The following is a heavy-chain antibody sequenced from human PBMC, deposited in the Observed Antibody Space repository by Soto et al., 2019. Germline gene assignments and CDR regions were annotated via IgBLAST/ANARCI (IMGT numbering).Heavy chain of an antibody. Sequence: GASVKVPCKAPRGTFSSYSISWVRQAPGQGLEWMGGIIPIFGTANYAQKFHGRVTITADESTSTAYMELSSLRSEDTAVYYCARMAEYQLLYAFYCSGGSRSPFSLRYYYYGMEVWGKGTTVTVSS. CDR3: ARMAEYQLLYAFYCSGGSRSPFSLRYYYYGMEV. J-gene: IGHJ6*04. V-gene: IGHV1-69*13. D-gene: IGHD2-15*01. CDR1: RGTFSSYS. CDR2: IIPIFGTA.